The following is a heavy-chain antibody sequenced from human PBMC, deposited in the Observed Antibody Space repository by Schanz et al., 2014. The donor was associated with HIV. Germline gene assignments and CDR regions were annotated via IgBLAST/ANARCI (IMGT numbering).Heavy chain of an antibody. V-gene: IGHV1-69*13. CDR1: GYTFTGYY. D-gene: IGHD1-26*01. CDR2: IIPLFGTT. CDR3: AREKGVGTATLDAFDI. J-gene: IGHJ3*02. Sequence: QVQLVQSGAEVKKPGASVKVSCKASGYTFTGYYMHWVRQAPGQGLEWMGGIIPLFGTTNYAQKFQGRVTITADESTSTAYMDLSSLTSEDTAVYYCAREKGVGTATLDAFDIWGQGTMVTVSS.